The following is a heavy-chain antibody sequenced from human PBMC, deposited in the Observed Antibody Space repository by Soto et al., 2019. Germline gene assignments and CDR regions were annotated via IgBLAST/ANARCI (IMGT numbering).Heavy chain of an antibody. J-gene: IGHJ6*02. Sequence: QVQLVQSGTEVKKPGASVKVSCKTSGYSFTKYGLHWVRQAPGQRLEWMGWINPGNGDTKYSQKFQGRVTITRDTSEINAYRELSSLRSEDSAVFYCSRNGCSSTSLQKHSYYGIGCRGQGTTVTVS. D-gene: IGHD2-2*01. V-gene: IGHV1-3*01. CDR1: GYSFTKYG. CDR3: SRNGCSSTSLQKHSYYGIGC. CDR2: INPGNGDT.